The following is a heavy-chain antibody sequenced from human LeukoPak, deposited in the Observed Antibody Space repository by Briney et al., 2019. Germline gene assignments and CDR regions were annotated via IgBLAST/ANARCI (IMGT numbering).Heavy chain of an antibody. V-gene: IGHV4-39*07. Sequence: PSETLSLTCTVSGGSISSSSYYWGWIRQPPGKGLEWLGSIYYSGSAYYNPSLKSRVTISVDTSKNQFSLKLSSVTAADTAVYYCARLHPPTPAIRGYYYYYMDVWGKGTTVTVSS. J-gene: IGHJ6*03. CDR3: ARLHPPTPAIRGYYYYYMDV. D-gene: IGHD2-2*02. CDR1: GGSISSSSYY. CDR2: IYYSGSA.